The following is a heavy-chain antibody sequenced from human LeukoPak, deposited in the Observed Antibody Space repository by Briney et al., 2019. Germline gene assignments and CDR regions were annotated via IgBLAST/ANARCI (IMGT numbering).Heavy chain of an antibody. V-gene: IGHV3-9*01. D-gene: IGHD1-7*01. CDR1: GFTFDDYA. CDR3: AKDFFPSGTTPLFDY. Sequence: GGSLRLSCAASGFTFDDYAMHWVRQAPGKGLEWVSGISWNSGSIGYADSVKGRFTISRDNAKNSLYLQMNRLRAEDTALYYCAKDFFPSGTTPLFDYWGQGTLVTVSS. J-gene: IGHJ4*02. CDR2: ISWNSGSI.